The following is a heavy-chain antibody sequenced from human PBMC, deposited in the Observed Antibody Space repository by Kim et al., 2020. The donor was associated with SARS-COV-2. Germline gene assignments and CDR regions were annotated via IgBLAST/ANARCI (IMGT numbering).Heavy chain of an antibody. CDR3: ARESLAVAGVVY. V-gene: IGHV3-21*01. CDR2: ISSSSSYI. Sequence: GGSLRLSCAASGFTFSSYSMNWVRQAPGKGLEWVSSISSSSSYIYYADSVKGRFTISRDNAKNSLYLQMNSLRAEDTAVYYCARESLAVAGVVYWGQGTLVTVSS. J-gene: IGHJ4*02. D-gene: IGHD6-19*01. CDR1: GFTFSSYS.